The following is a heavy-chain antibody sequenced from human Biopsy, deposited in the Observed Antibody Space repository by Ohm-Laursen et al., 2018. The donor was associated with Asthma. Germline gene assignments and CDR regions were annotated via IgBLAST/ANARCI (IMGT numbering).Heavy chain of an antibody. D-gene: IGHD1-26*01. CDR2: THHRWYT. CDR1: GGSFSSNY. J-gene: IGHJ6*02. Sequence: SDTLSLTCAVYGGSFSSNYWSWIRQTPGKGLEWLGDTHHRWYTNYHPSLSRRLTLSVDTSKNQFSLRLTSVTAADTAVYYCARGSSSRLSQWELLVSGGKRAHSYYGMDVWGQGTTVTVSS. CDR3: ARGSSSRLSQWELLVSGGKRAHSYYGMDV. V-gene: IGHV4-34*01.